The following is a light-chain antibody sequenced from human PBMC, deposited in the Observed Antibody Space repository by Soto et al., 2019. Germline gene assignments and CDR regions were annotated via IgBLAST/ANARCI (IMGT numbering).Light chain of an antibody. Sequence: EIVLTQSPATLSLSPGERATLSCRASQSVSDYLAWYQQKPGQPPRLLIYDASKRATGIPPRFSGSGSTTDFTLTISSLEPEDFAVYYCQQYYSTPYTFGQGTKLEIK. V-gene: IGKV3-11*01. CDR1: QSVSDY. CDR3: QQYYSTPYT. CDR2: DAS. J-gene: IGKJ2*01.